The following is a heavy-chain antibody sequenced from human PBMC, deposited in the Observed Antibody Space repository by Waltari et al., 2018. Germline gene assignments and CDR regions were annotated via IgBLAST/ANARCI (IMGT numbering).Heavy chain of an antibody. CDR2: INPNSGGT. CDR3: ARDDNYGDQRWFDP. CDR1: GYTFSGYY. D-gene: IGHD4-17*01. V-gene: IGHV1-2*02. J-gene: IGHJ5*02. Sequence: VQLVQSGAEVQKPGASVKVSCKASGYTFSGYYMHWVRPAPGQGLEWMGWINPNSGGTNYAQKFQGRVTMTRDTSISTAYMELSRLRSDDTAVYYCARDDNYGDQRWFDPWGQGTLVTVSS.